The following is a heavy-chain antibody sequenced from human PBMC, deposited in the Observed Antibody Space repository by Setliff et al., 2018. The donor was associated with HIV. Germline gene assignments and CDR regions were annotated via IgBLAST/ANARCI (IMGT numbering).Heavy chain of an antibody. J-gene: IGHJ5*02. CDR3: ASRVYYYDSSGYLREEGFDP. Sequence: PSETLSLTCTVSGGSISSHYWGWLRQPPGKGLEWIGSISYTGGTNHNPSLQSRVTMSIDTSKNQFSLKLSSVTAADAAVYYCASRVYYYDSSGYLREEGFDPWGQGTLVTVS. V-gene: IGHV4-59*08. D-gene: IGHD3-22*01. CDR2: ISYTGGT. CDR1: GGSISSHY.